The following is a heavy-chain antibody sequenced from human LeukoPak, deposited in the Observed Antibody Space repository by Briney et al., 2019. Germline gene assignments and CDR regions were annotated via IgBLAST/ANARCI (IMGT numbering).Heavy chain of an antibody. CDR3: ARVNYYDSSGGLDYFDY. D-gene: IGHD3-22*01. J-gene: IGHJ4*02. CDR2: IYYSGTT. Sequence: PSETLSLTCTVSGYSISSGYYWGWIRQPPGKGLEWIGSIYYSGTTYYNPSLKSRVTISVDTSKNHFSLKLSSVTAADTAVYYCARVNYYDSSGGLDYFDYWGQGTLVTVSS. CDR1: GYSISSGYY. V-gene: IGHV4-38-2*02.